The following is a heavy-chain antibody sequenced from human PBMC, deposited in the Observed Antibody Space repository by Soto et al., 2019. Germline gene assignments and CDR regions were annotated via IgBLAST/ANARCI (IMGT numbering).Heavy chain of an antibody. D-gene: IGHD6-19*01. J-gene: IGHJ4*02. CDR2: INAGNGNT. V-gene: IGHV1-3*01. Sequence: GASVKVSCKASEYTFTSYAMHWVRQAPGQSLEWMGWINAGNGNTKYSQKFQGRVTITRDTSASTAYMELSSLRSEDTAVYYCAREASAVISLDYWGQGTLVTVSS. CDR3: AREASAVISLDY. CDR1: EYTFTSYA.